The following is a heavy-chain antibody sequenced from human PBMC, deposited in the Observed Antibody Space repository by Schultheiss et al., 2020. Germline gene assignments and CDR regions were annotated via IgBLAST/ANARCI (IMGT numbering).Heavy chain of an antibody. J-gene: IGHJ5*02. CDR3: ARVFPPSGSYVWGSYRSRGWFDP. CDR2: IYTSGST. Sequence: SETLSLTCTVSGGSISSGSYYWSWIRQPAGKGLEWIGRIYTSGSTNYNPSLKSRVTISVDTSKNQFSLKLSSVTAADTAVYYCARVFPPSGSYVWGSYRSRGWFDPWGQGTLVTVSS. D-gene: IGHD3-16*02. CDR1: GGSISSGSYY. V-gene: IGHV4-61*02.